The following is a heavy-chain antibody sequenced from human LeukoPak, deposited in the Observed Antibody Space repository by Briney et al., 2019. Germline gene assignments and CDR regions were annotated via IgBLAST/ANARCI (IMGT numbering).Heavy chain of an antibody. CDR2: IYYTGST. Sequence: SETLSLTCTVSGGSISSSSYYWGWIRQPPGKGLEWIGNIYYTGSTYYNPSLKSRVTISVDTSKNQFSLKLSSVTAADTAVYFCARLHYGGNYGYYYYYMDVWGKGTTVTISS. CDR3: ARLHYGGNYGYYYYYMDV. J-gene: IGHJ6*03. CDR1: GGSISSSSYY. V-gene: IGHV4-39*01. D-gene: IGHD4-23*01.